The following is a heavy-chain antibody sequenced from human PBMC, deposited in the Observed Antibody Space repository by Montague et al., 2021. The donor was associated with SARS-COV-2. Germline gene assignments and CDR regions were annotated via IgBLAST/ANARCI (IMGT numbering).Heavy chain of an antibody. D-gene: IGHD3-3*01. J-gene: IGHJ4*02. CDR2: KYYSGST. Sequence: SETLSLTCTVSGASISSRSYYWGWIRQPPGKGLEWIGFKYYSGSTYYNPTLKSRVTISVDTSKNQFSLKLSSVTAADTAVYYCANLPSSITMFGVVQGYYCGDWGQGTLVTVSS. CDR3: ANLPSSITMFGVVQGYYCGD. V-gene: IGHV4-39*01. CDR1: GASISSRSYY.